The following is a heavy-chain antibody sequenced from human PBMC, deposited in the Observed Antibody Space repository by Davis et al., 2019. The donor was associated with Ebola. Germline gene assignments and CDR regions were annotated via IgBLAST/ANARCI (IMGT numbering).Heavy chain of an antibody. CDR2: INHSGST. D-gene: IGHD6-19*01. V-gene: IGHV4-34*01. CDR3: AGESSGWYSEFDP. Sequence: PSETLSLTCAVYGGSFSGYYWSWIRQPPGKGLEWIGEINHSGSTNYNPSLKSRVTISVDTSKNQFSLKLSSVTAADTAVYYCAGESSGWYSEFDPWGQGTLVTVSS. CDR1: GGSFSGYY. J-gene: IGHJ5*02.